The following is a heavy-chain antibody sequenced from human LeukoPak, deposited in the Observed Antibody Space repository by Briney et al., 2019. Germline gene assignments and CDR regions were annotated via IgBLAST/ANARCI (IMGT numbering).Heavy chain of an antibody. J-gene: IGHJ4*02. CDR3: AKGGAAAGTCLDY. CDR1: GFTFRSYG. D-gene: IGHD6-13*01. Sequence: GGSLRLSCAASGFTFRSYGMHWVRQAPGKGLEWVAVISYDGGTKYYADSVRGRFTISRDDSKNTLYVQMNGLRPEDTALYYCAKGGAAAGTCLDYWGQGTLVTVSS. CDR2: ISYDGGTK. V-gene: IGHV3-30*18.